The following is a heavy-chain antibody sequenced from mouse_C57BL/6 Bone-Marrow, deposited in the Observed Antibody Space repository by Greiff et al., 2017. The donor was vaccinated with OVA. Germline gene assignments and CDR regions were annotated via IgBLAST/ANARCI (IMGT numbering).Heavy chain of an antibody. Sequence: EVQLQQSGPELVKPGASVKISCKASGYTFTDYYMNWVKQSHGKSLEWIGDINPNNGGTSYNQKFKGKATLTVAKSSSTAYMELRSPTAEDSAVYYCARDYSNYGFAYWGQGTLVTVSA. CDR1: GYTFTDYY. CDR2: INPNNGGT. V-gene: IGHV1-26*01. CDR3: ARDYSNYGFAY. D-gene: IGHD2-5*01. J-gene: IGHJ3*01.